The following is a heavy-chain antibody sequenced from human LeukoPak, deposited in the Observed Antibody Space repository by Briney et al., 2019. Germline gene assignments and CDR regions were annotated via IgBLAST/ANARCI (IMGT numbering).Heavy chain of an antibody. CDR1: GGSISSYY. J-gene: IGHJ6*02. V-gene: IGHV4-59*01. CDR3: ARDLGDLGYCSSTSCYTGYYGMDV. Sequence: SETLSLTCTVSGGSISSYYWSWIRQPPGKRLEWIGYIYYSGSTNYNPSLKSRVTISVDTSKNQFSLKLSSVTAADTAVYYCARDLGDLGYCSSTSCYTGYYGMDVWGQGTTVTVSS. CDR2: IYYSGST. D-gene: IGHD2-2*02.